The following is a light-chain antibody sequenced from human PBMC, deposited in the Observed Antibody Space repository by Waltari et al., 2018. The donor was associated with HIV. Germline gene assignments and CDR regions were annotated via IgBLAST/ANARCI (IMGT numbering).Light chain of an antibody. CDR3: AAWDNSLSAPV. Sequence: QSVLTQPPSASGTPGQRVTISCSASSSNLGSNSVYWYQQLPGTAPKLLIYRNNQRPSGVPDRFSGSKSGTSASLAISGLRSEDEADYYCAAWDNSLSAPVFGGGTKLTVL. V-gene: IGLV1-47*01. J-gene: IGLJ3*02. CDR2: RNN. CDR1: SSNLGSNS.